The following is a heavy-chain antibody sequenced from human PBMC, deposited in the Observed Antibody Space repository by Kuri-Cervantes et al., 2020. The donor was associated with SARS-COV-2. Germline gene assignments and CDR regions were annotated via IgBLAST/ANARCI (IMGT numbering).Heavy chain of an antibody. Sequence: GESLKISCAASGCTFSTYRMHWIRQAPGKGLEYVSAITSDGDTTFYADSVKSRFTISRDNSKNTLYLQLGSLRAEDMAVYPCAREPHFGDLDFWGQGTPVTVSS. J-gene: IGHJ4*02. CDR3: AREPHFGDLDF. CDR2: ITSDGDTT. D-gene: IGHD3-10*01. V-gene: IGHV3-64*02. CDR1: GCTFSTYR.